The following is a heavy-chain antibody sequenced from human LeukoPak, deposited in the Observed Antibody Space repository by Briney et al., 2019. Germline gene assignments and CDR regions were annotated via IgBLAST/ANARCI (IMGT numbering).Heavy chain of an antibody. CDR3: GRDGVTSSVDY. CDR1: GFTFSSHW. Sequence: GGSLRLSCAASGFTFSSHWMSWVRQAPWKGLEWVANIKETGSKKYYVDSVKGRFTISRDNAKNSLYLQMNSLRAEDTAVYYCGRDGVTSSVDYWGQGTLVTVSS. CDR2: IKETGSKK. J-gene: IGHJ4*02. V-gene: IGHV3-7*01. D-gene: IGHD2-21*02.